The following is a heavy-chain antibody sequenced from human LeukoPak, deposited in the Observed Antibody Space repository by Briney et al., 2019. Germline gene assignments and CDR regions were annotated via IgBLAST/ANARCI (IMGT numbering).Heavy chain of an antibody. CDR3: AKDAYIISTISAFDI. CDR1: GXTFDSYA. J-gene: IGHJ3*02. Sequence: GGSLRLSCVASGXTFDSYAMSWVRQAPGKGLEWLSGISGRGTNTYYAAPVEGRFTISRDNSKNTLYLQMSSLRAEDTALYYCAKDAYIISTISAFDIWGQGTLVTVSS. CDR2: ISGRGTNT. D-gene: IGHD5/OR15-5a*01. V-gene: IGHV3-23*01.